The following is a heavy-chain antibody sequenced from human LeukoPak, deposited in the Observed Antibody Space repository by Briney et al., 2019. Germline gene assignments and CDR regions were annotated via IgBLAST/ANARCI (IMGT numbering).Heavy chain of an antibody. CDR3: AKGRTHYYDSSGYPYYFDY. D-gene: IGHD3-22*01. CDR1: GFTFHSYG. J-gene: IGHJ4*02. Sequence: GGSLRLSCAASGFTFHSYGMHWVRQAPGKGLEWVAVISYDGSNKYYADSVKGRFTISRDNSKNTLYLQMNSLRAEDTAVYYCAKGRTHYYDSSGYPYYFDYWGQGTLVTVSS. CDR2: ISYDGSNK. V-gene: IGHV3-30*18.